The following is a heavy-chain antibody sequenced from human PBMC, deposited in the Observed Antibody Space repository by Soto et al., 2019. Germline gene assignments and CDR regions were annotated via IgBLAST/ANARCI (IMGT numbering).Heavy chain of an antibody. D-gene: IGHD3-10*01. CDR2: INHSGST. CDR3: ALYYYGSGSYLPFDY. V-gene: IGHV4-34*01. J-gene: IGHJ4*02. CDR1: GGSFSGYY. Sequence: SETLSLTCAVYGGSFSGYYWSWIRQPPGKGLEWIGEINHSGSTNYNPSLKSRVTISVDTSKNQFSLKLSSVTAADTAVYYCALYYYGSGSYLPFDYWGQGTLVTVSS.